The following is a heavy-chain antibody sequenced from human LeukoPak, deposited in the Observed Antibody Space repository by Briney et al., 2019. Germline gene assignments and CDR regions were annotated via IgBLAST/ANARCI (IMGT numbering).Heavy chain of an antibody. Sequence: GGSLRLSCAASGFTFSSYAMHWVRQAPGKGLEWVAVISYDGSNKYYADSVKGRFTISRDNSKNTLYLQKNSLRAEDTAVYYCARDSGYYDNFDYWGQGTLVTVSS. CDR3: ARDSGYYDNFDY. CDR2: ISYDGSNK. CDR1: GFTFSSYA. D-gene: IGHD3-22*01. J-gene: IGHJ4*02. V-gene: IGHV3-30*04.